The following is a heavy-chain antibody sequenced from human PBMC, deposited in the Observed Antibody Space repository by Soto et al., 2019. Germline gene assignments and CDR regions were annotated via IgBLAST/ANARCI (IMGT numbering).Heavy chain of an antibody. J-gene: IGHJ6*03. CDR3: VRDFGWYFRSGYMDV. V-gene: IGHV3-21*02. CDR1: GFSFISYS. D-gene: IGHD3-3*01. Sequence: EVQLVESGGGLVKPGGSLRLSCAASGFSFISYSMNWVRQAPGKGLEWVSSINEDSSYIYYAHSWRGRFTISRDNAKDSLYLHMNSLRAEDTAVYYCVRDFGWYFRSGYMDVWGDGATVTVSS. CDR2: INEDSSYI.